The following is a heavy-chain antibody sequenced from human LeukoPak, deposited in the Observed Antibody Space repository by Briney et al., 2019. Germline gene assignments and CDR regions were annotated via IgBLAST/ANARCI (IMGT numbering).Heavy chain of an antibody. V-gene: IGHV3-21*01. D-gene: IGHD3-10*01. CDR2: ISGSSSYI. CDR1: GFTFSSYS. Sequence: GGSLRLSCAASGFTFSSYSMNWVRQAPGKGLEWVSSISGSSSYIYYADSVKGRFTISRDNAKNSLYLQMNSLRAEDTAAYYCASGLYGSGSYLGDYWGQGTLVTVSS. J-gene: IGHJ4*02. CDR3: ASGLYGSGSYLGDY.